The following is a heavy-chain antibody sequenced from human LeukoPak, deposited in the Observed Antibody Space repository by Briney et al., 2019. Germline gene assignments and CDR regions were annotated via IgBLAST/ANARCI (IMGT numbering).Heavy chain of an antibody. J-gene: IGHJ3*01. CDR1: GFTFSGYW. D-gene: IGHD6-6*01. Sequence: SGGSLRLSCAVSGFTFSGYWMSWSRQAPGKGLEWVASINSDGSEGYYADVVKGRFTISRDNAKNSLYLQINSLRAEDTAVYYCARSSYSGSSSVWGQGTMGTVSS. CDR3: ARSSYSGSSSV. V-gene: IGHV3-7*03. CDR2: INSDGSEG.